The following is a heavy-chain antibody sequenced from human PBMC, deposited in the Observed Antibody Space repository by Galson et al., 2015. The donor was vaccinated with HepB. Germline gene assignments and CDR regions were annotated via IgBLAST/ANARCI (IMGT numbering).Heavy chain of an antibody. J-gene: IGHJ4*02. Sequence: SLRLSCAASGFTFSSYAMHWVRQAPGKGLEYVSAISSNGGSTYYANSVKGRFTISRDNSKNTLYLQMGSLRAEDMAVYYCARVIPEDYYDSSGPFDYWGQGTLVTVSS. D-gene: IGHD3-22*01. CDR1: GFTFSSYA. V-gene: IGHV3-64*01. CDR3: ARVIPEDYYDSSGPFDY. CDR2: ISSNGGST.